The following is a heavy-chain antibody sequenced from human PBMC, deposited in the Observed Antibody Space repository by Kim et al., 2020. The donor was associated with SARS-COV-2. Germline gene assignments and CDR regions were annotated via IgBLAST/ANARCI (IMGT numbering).Heavy chain of an antibody. CDR2: ISWNSGSI. CDR3: AKDISGYSSGWASDAFDI. CDR1: GFTFDDYA. V-gene: IGHV3-9*01. D-gene: IGHD6-19*01. J-gene: IGHJ3*02. Sequence: GGSLRLSCAASGFTFDDYAMHWVRQAPGKGLEWVSGISWNSGSIGYADSVKGRFTISRDNAKNSLYLQMNSLRAEDTALYYCAKDISGYSSGWASDAFDIWGQGTMVTVSS.